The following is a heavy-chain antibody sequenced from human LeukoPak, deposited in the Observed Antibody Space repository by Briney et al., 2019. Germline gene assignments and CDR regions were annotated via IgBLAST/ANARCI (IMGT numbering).Heavy chain of an antibody. CDR2: ISSSGSTI. D-gene: IGHD3-10*02. CDR3: AELGITMIGGV. J-gene: IGHJ6*04. V-gene: IGHV3-48*03. Sequence: GGSLRLSCVTSGFAFSSYGMHWVRQAPGKGLEWVSYISSSGSTIYYADSVKGRFTISRDNAKNSLYLQMNSLRAEDTAVYYCAELGITMIGGVWGKGTTVTISS. CDR1: GFAFSSYG.